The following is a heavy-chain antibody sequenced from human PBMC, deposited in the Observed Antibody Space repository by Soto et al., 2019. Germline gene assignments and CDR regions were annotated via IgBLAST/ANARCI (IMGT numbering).Heavy chain of an antibody. Sequence: SETLSLTCAVSGGSISSSNWWSWVRQPPGKGLEWIGEIYHSGSTNYNPSLKSRVTISVDKSKNQFSLKLSSVTAADTAVYYCARSGMLRGVRCNWFDPWGQGTLVTVSS. V-gene: IGHV4-4*02. CDR1: GGSISSSNW. CDR3: ARSGMLRGVRCNWFDP. J-gene: IGHJ5*02. CDR2: IYHSGST. D-gene: IGHD3-10*01.